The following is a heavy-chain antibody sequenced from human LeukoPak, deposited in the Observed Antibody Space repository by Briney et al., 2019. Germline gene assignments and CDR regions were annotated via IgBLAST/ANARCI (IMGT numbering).Heavy chain of an antibody. CDR1: GGSISSYY. J-gene: IGHJ4*02. V-gene: IGHV4-59*08. CDR2: IYYSGST. Sequence: SETLSLTCTVSGGSISSYYWSWIRQPPGKGLEWIGYIYYSGSTNYNPSLKSRVTISVDTSKNQFSLKLSSVTAADTAVYYCARHGGKWYSYGYFDYWGQGTLVTVSS. D-gene: IGHD5-18*01. CDR3: ARHGGKWYSYGYFDY.